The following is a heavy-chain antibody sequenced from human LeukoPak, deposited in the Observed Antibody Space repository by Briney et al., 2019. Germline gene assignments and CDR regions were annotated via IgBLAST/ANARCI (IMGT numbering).Heavy chain of an antibody. V-gene: IGHV3-23*01. D-gene: IGHD1-26*01. CDR2: ISGSGAHT. CDR1: GFIFNSYA. Sequence: PGGSLRLSCAASGFIFNSYAVTWVRQSPGKGLEWVSAISGSGAHTFYGDSVKGRFTISRDNSKNTLYLQMNSLRAEDTAVYYCARDWECDAFDIWGQGTMVTVSS. CDR3: ARDWECDAFDI. J-gene: IGHJ3*02.